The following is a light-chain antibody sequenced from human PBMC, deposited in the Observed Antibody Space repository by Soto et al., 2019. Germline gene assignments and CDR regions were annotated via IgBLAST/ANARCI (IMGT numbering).Light chain of an antibody. V-gene: IGKV3-20*01. Sequence: IVLTQSPGTMSLSPGDRATLSCRASQSVPRSYLAWYQQKPGQAPRLLIYGASSRATGIPDRFSGTGFETDFTLTINRLEPEDFAVYYCQQYENSPITFGQGTRLEIK. CDR1: QSVPRSY. J-gene: IGKJ5*01. CDR3: QQYENSPIT. CDR2: GAS.